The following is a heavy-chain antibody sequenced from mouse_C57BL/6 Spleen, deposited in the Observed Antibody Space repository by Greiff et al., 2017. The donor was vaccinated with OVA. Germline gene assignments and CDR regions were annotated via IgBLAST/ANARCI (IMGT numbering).Heavy chain of an antibody. CDR3: ARDLPGGYYYGSVAY. D-gene: IGHD1-1*01. Sequence: EVQRVESGGGLVQPGESLKLSCAASGFTFSSYAMSWVRQTPEKRLEWVATISDGGRYTYYPDNVKGRFTISRDNAKNNLYLQMSHLKSEDTAMYYCARDLPGGYYYGSVAYWGQGTLVTVSA. V-gene: IGHV5-4*01. J-gene: IGHJ3*01. CDR1: GFTFSSYA. CDR2: ISDGGRYT.